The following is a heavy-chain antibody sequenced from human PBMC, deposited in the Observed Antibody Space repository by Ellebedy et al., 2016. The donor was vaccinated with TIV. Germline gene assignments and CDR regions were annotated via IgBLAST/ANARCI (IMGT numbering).Heavy chain of an antibody. V-gene: IGHV3-7*01. CDR3: ARDQWLGRAYYFDS. D-gene: IGHD6-19*01. CDR1: GFTFSNYW. CDR2: IRQDGGEK. J-gene: IGHJ4*02. Sequence: GGSLRLSCAASGFTFSNYWMSWVRQAPGKGLEWVANIRQDGGEKTYVDSVKGRFSISRDNTKSSLYLQMNSLTADDTAVYYCARDQWLGRAYYFDSWGQGTLVTVSS.